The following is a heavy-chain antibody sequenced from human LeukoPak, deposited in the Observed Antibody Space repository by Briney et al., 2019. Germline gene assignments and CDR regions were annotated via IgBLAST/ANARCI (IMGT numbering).Heavy chain of an antibody. CDR1: GFTLSSHS. D-gene: IGHD5-12*01. CDR3: ARFSSGYGHFDY. J-gene: IGHJ4*02. V-gene: IGHV3-7*01. Sequence: QAGGSLRLSCAGSGFTLSSHSMNWVRQAPGKGLEWVANIKQDGSEKYYVDSVKGRFTISRDNAKNSLYLQMNSLRAEDTAVYYCARFSSGYGHFDYWGQGTLVTVSS. CDR2: IKQDGSEK.